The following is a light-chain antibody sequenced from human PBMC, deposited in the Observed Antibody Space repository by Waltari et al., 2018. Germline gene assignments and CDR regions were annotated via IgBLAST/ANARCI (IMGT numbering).Light chain of an antibody. J-gene: IGKJ1*01. CDR3: QQYNTYSYTWS. CDR2: KAS. V-gene: IGKV1-5*03. CDR1: QSINSW. Sequence: DIQMTQSPSTLSASVGDRVTITCRASQSINSWLAWYQQKPGKAPKLLIYKASILERGVPSRFSGSGSGTEFTLTIGSLQPDDFATYYCQQYNTYSYTWSFGQGTKVEIK.